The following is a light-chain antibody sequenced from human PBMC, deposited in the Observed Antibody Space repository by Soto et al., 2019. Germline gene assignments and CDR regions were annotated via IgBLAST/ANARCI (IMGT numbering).Light chain of an antibody. CDR2: GNI. V-gene: IGLV1-40*01. CDR1: SSNIGGGYD. Sequence: QSVLTQPPSVSGAPGQRVTISCTGSSSNIGGGYDVHWYQQLPGTAPKLLVYGNINRPSRVPDRFSGSKSDTSASLAITGLQAEDEADYCCQYYDSSLSGWVFGGGTKLTVL. CDR3: QYYDSSLSGWV. J-gene: IGLJ3*02.